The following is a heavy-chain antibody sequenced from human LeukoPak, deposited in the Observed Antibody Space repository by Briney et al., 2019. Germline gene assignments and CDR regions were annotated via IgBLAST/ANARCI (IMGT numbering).Heavy chain of an antibody. D-gene: IGHD1-26*01. J-gene: IGHJ3*02. CDR3: ARDSRELLDAFDI. CDR1: GFTFSSYW. V-gene: IGHV3-7*01. Sequence: GGSLRLSCAASGFTFSSYWMSWVRQAPGKGLEWVANIKQDGSEKYYVDSMKGRFTISRDNAKNSLYLQMNSLRAEDTAVYYCARDSRELLDAFDIWGQGTMVTVSS. CDR2: IKQDGSEK.